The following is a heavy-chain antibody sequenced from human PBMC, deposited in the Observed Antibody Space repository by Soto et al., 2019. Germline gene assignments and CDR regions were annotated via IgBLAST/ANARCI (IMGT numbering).Heavy chain of an antibody. CDR3: ARVLSLVRYGSGSSTRYYYYGMDV. CDR2: IYTSGST. J-gene: IGHJ6*02. CDR1: GSSISSYY. Sequence: SETLSLTCTVSGSSISSYYWSWIRQPAGKGLEWIGRIYTSGSTNYNPSLKSRVTMSVDTSKNQFSLKLSSVTAADTAVYYCARVLSLVRYGSGSSTRYYYYGMDVWGQGTTVTVSS. D-gene: IGHD3-10*01. V-gene: IGHV4-4*07.